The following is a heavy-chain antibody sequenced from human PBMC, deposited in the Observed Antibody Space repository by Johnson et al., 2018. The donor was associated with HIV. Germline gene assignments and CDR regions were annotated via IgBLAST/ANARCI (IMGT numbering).Heavy chain of an antibody. Sequence: VHLVASGGGLVKPGGSLRLSCAGSGFTFSNAWMTWVRQAPGKGLEWVGRIKSKTDGGTTDYAAPVKGRFTISRDDSKNTLYLQMNSLKTEDTAVYYCTTDGITLIVVSPGAFDIWGQGTMVTVSS. CDR1: GFTFSNAW. V-gene: IGHV3-15*01. CDR2: IKSKTDGGTT. CDR3: TTDGITLIVVSPGAFDI. J-gene: IGHJ3*02. D-gene: IGHD3-22*01.